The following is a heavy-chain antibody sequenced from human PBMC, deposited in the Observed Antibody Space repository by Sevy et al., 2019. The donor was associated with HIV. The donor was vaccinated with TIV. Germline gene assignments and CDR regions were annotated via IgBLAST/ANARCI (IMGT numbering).Heavy chain of an antibody. CDR3: TTYYDSTGYYLYLDFDY. D-gene: IGHD3-22*01. CDR1: GFTFSDYY. CDR2: IKSDGGTA. J-gene: IGHJ4*02. V-gene: IGHV3-15*01. Sequence: GGSLRLSCAASGFTFSDYYMSWIRQAPGKGLEWVGRIKSDGGTADYASHLKGRFTISRDASENMLYLQMHSLKSEDTAVYYCTTYYDSTGYYLYLDFDYWGQGTQVTVSS.